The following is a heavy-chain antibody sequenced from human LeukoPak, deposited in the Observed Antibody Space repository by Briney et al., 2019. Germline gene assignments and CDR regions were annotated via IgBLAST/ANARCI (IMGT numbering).Heavy chain of an antibody. V-gene: IGHV4-4*07. J-gene: IGHJ6*03. Sequence: SETLSLTCTVSGGSMRNYYWSWIRQPAGRGLEWIGRINTSGSTKYNPSLKSRVTMSVDTSKNQFSLNLSCVTAADTAVYFCVRGVTSTNYYYFYMDVWGKGTTVTISS. CDR3: VRGVTSTNYYYFYMDV. D-gene: IGHD2-8*01. CDR1: GGSMRNYY. CDR2: INTSGST.